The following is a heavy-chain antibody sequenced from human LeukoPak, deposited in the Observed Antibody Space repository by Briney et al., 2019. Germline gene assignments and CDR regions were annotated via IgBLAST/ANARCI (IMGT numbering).Heavy chain of an antibody. J-gene: IGHJ4*02. V-gene: IGHV4-30-4*01. Sequence: SQTLSLTCTVSGSSISSGDYYWSWIRQPPGKGLEWIGYIYYSWSTYYNPSLRSRVTISVDTSKNQFSLKLSSVTAADTAVYYCAREVRSGYLYYFDYWGQGTLVTVSS. CDR2: IYYSWST. CDR1: GSSISSGDYY. CDR3: AREVRSGYLYYFDY. D-gene: IGHD3-22*01.